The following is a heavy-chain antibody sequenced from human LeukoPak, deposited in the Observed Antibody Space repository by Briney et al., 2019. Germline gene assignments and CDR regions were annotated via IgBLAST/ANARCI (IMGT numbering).Heavy chain of an antibody. CDR1: GFAFNSYA. Sequence: GRSLRLSCAASGFAFNSYAMHWVRQAPGKGLEWVTTISGGGDKQYADHVKGRFTVSRDDSKNTLYLQMNSLRAEDTALYYCAKDVNSSGYYLGFDYWGQGTLVTVSS. J-gene: IGHJ4*02. D-gene: IGHD3-22*01. CDR2: ISGGGDK. CDR3: AKDVNSSGYYLGFDY. V-gene: IGHV3-23*01.